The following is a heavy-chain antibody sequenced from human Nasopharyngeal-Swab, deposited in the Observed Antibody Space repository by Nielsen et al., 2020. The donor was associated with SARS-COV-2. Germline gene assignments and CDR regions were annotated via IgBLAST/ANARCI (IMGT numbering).Heavy chain of an antibody. CDR3: ARDEGKGRYHGSGSPTLDY. J-gene: IGHJ4*02. V-gene: IGHV3-21*01. CDR2: ISSSSSYI. Sequence: WIRQPPGKGLEWVSSISSSSSYIYYADSVKGRFTISRDNAKNSLYLQMNSLRAEDTAVYYCARDEGKGRYHGSGSPTLDYWGQGTLVTVSS. D-gene: IGHD3-10*01.